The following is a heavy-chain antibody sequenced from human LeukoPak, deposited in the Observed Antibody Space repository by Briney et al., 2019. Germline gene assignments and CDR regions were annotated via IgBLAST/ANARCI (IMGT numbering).Heavy chain of an antibody. Sequence: SETLSLTCAVYGGSFGGYYWSWIRQPPGKGLEWIGEINHSGSTNYNPSLKSRVTISVDTSKNQFSLKLSSVTAADTAVYYCARVATLWRRNIVVVTAKGPFDYWGQGTLVTVSS. CDR2: INHSGST. D-gene: IGHD2-21*02. CDR3: ARVATLWRRNIVVVTAKGPFDY. J-gene: IGHJ4*02. V-gene: IGHV4-34*01. CDR1: GGSFGGYY.